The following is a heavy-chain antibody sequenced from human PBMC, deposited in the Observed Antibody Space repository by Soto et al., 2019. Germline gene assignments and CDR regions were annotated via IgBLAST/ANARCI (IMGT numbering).Heavy chain of an antibody. CDR2: ISYDGSNK. CDR3: ARDFGKGYYYYGMDV. D-gene: IGHD3-16*01. J-gene: IGHJ6*02. V-gene: IGHV3-30-3*01. Sequence: QVQLVESGGGVVQPGRSLRLSCAASGFTFSSYAMHWVRKAPGKGLEWVAVISYDGSNKYYADSVKGRFTISRDNSKNTLYLQMNSLRAEDTAVYYCARDFGKGYYYYGMDVWGQGTTVTVSS. CDR1: GFTFSSYA.